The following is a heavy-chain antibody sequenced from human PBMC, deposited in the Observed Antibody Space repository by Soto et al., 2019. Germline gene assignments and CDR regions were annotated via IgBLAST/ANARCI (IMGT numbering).Heavy chain of an antibody. CDR2: IYYSGST. Sequence: PSETLSLTCTVSGGSISSYYWSWIRQPPGKGLEWIGSIYYSGSTYYNPSLKSRVTISVDRSRNQFSLKLSSVTAADTAVYYCARDSHYYDDYGVQSGGKDVWSQGTTVIVSS. D-gene: IGHD4-17*01. V-gene: IGHV4-59*12. CDR1: GGSISSYY. J-gene: IGHJ6*02. CDR3: ARDSHYYDDYGVQSGGKDV.